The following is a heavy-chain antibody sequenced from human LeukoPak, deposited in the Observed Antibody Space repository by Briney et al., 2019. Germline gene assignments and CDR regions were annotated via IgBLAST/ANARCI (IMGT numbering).Heavy chain of an antibody. V-gene: IGHV3-11*01. CDR2: ISSSGSTI. D-gene: IGHD2-2*02. CDR1: GFTFSDYY. J-gene: IGHJ3*02. CDR3: ARDRECSSTSCYSAFDI. Sequence: PGGSLRLSCAASGFTFSDYYMSWIRQAPGKGLEWVSYISSSGSTIYYADSVKGRFTISRDNAKNSLYLQMNSLRAEDTAVYYCARDRECSSTSCYSAFDIWGQGTMVTVSS.